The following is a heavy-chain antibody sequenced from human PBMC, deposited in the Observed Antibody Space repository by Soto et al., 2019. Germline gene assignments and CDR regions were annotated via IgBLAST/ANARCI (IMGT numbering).Heavy chain of an antibody. D-gene: IGHD1-1*01. J-gene: IGHJ4*02. CDR3: AKAASHNWNDGGQGTLDS. CDR1: GFTFSSYG. Sequence: GGSLRLSCAASGFTFSSYGMHWVRQAPGKGLEWVAVISYDGSNKYYADSVKGRFTISRDNSKNTLYLQMNSLRAEDTAVYYCAKAASHNWNDGGQGTLDSWGQGPLVTVSS. V-gene: IGHV3-30*18. CDR2: ISYDGSNK.